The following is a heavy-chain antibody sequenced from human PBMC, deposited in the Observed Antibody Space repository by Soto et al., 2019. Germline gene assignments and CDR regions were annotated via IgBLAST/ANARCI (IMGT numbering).Heavy chain of an antibody. Sequence: EVQLVESGGGLVQPGGSLKLSCAASGFTFSGSAMHWVRQASGKGLEWVGRIRSKANSYATAYAASVKGRFTIFRDDSKNTAYLQMNSLKTEDTAVYYCTRHDADEYYYYGMDVWGQGTTVTVSS. V-gene: IGHV3-73*02. CDR3: TRHDADEYYYYGMDV. CDR2: IRSKANSYAT. J-gene: IGHJ6*02. CDR1: GFTFSGSA.